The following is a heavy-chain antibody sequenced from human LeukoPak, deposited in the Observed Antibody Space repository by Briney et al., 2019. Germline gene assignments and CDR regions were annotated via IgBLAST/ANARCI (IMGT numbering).Heavy chain of an antibody. D-gene: IGHD2-15*01. CDR1: GGTFSSYA. J-gene: IGHJ3*02. CDR2: IIPILGIA. Sequence: GASVKVSCKASGGTFSSYAISWVRQAPGQGLEWMGRIIPILGIANYAQKFQGRVTITADKSTSTAYMELSSLRSEDTAVYYCARGGYCSGGSCNVVAFDIWGQGTMVTVSS. CDR3: ARGGYCSGGSCNVVAFDI. V-gene: IGHV1-69*04.